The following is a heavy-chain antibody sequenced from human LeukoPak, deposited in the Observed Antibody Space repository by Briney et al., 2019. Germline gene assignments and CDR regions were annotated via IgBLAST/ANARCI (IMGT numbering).Heavy chain of an antibody. Sequence: ASVKVSCKASGYTFTGYYMHWVRQAPGQGLEWMGWINPNSGGTNYAQKFQGRVTMTRDTSISTAYMELSRLRSDDTAVYYCAKDQLGTYYDFWSGYPHYWGQGTLVTVSS. CDR2: INPNSGGT. J-gene: IGHJ4*02. CDR1: GYTFTGYY. D-gene: IGHD3-3*01. CDR3: AKDQLGTYYDFWSGYPHY. V-gene: IGHV1-2*02.